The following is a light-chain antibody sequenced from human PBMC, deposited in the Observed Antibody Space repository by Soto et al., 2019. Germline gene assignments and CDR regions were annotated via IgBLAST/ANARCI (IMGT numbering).Light chain of an antibody. CDR2: VAS. CDR1: QSVSSSY. CDR3: QQLPRT. J-gene: IGKJ1*01. V-gene: IGKV3-20*01. Sequence: EIVLTQSPGTLSLSPGERATLSCRASQSVSSSYLAWYQQKPGQAPRLLIYVASSRATGIPDRFSGSGSGTDFTLTISRLEPDDFAVHYCQQLPRTFGQGTKVEIK.